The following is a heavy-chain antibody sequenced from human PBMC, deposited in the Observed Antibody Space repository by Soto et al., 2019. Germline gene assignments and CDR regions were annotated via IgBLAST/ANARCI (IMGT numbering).Heavy chain of an antibody. CDR1: GGSISSYY. CDR2: IYYSGST. Sequence: KTSETLSLTCTVSGGSISSYYWSWIRQPPGKGLEWIGYIYYSGSTNYNPSLKSRVTISVDTSKNQFSLKLSSVTAADTAVYYCARGRGSRFDYWGQGTLVTVSS. V-gene: IGHV4-59*01. J-gene: IGHJ4*02. CDR3: ARGRGSRFDY. D-gene: IGHD1-26*01.